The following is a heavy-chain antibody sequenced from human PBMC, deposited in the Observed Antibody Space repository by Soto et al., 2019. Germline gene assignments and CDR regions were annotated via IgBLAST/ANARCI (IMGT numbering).Heavy chain of an antibody. J-gene: IGHJ4*02. CDR3: ATGNVDSMLEY. Sequence: SETLSLTCVVSDGSISTYDWWTWVRQPPGKGLEWFGKMFHSGGADYSPSLKSRVTISADSSKNHFSLRLTAVTAADTAVYYCATGNVDSMLEYWGQGTQVTVSS. CDR2: MFHSGGA. V-gene: IGHV4-4*02. D-gene: IGHD3-3*01. CDR1: DGSISTYDW.